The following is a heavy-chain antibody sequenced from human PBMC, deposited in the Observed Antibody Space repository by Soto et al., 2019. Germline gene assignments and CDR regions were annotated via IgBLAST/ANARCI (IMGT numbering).Heavy chain of an antibody. CDR3: ARVGATFNYYYGMDV. Sequence: SVKVSCKASGYTFTSYGISWVRQAPGQGLEWMGWISAYNGNTNYAQKLQGRVTMTTDTSTSTAYMELRSLRSDDTAVYYCARVGATFNYYYGMDVCGQGTTVTVSS. CDR2: ISAYNGNT. J-gene: IGHJ6*02. D-gene: IGHD1-26*01. V-gene: IGHV1-18*01. CDR1: GYTFTSYG.